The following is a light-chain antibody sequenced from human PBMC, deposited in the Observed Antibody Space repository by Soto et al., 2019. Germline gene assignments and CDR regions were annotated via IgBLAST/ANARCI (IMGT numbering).Light chain of an antibody. V-gene: IGKV1-13*02. CDR3: QQFLSYPIT. CDR2: DAS. J-gene: IGKJ5*01. CDR1: RDIRGA. Sequence: IQLTQSPASLSASVGERVPITSRPSRDIRGALAWYQQSPGEAPQLLIYDASTLESGVPSRFSGSSSGTHFTLTISSLQPEDFATYYCQQFLSYPITFGQGTRLEI.